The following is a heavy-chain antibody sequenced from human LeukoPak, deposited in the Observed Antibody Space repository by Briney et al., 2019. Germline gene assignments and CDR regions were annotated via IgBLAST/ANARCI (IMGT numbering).Heavy chain of an antibody. V-gene: IGHV4-34*01. J-gene: IGHJ4*02. D-gene: IGHD3-10*01. CDR3: ARAPYYYGSGSVDY. CDR1: GGSFSGYY. Sequence: SETLSLTCAVYGGSFSGYYWSWIRQPPGKGLGWIGEINHSGSTNYNPSLKSRVTISVDTSKNQFSLKLSSVTAADTAVYYCARAPYYYGSGSVDYWGQGTLVTVSS. CDR2: INHSGST.